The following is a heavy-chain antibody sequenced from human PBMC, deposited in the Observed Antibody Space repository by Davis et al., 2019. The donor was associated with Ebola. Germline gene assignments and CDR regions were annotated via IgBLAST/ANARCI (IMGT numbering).Heavy chain of an antibody. D-gene: IGHD3-10*01. CDR3: ARGVGRGLVYYYYGMDV. CDR2: MNPNSGNT. J-gene: IGHJ6*02. CDR1: GYTFTSYD. V-gene: IGHV1-8*01. Sequence: ASVKVSCKASGYTFTSYDINWVRQATGQGLEWMGWMNPNSGNTGYAQKFQGRVTMTRNTSISTAYMELSSLRSEDTAVYYCARGVGRGLVYYYYGMDVWGQGTTVTVSS.